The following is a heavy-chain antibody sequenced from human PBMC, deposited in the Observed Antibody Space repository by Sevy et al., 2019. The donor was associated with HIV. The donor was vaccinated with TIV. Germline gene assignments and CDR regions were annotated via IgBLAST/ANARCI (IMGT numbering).Heavy chain of an antibody. V-gene: IGHV3-21*01. D-gene: IGHD3-22*01. CDR3: ARLYDSSGYQPFDY. Sequence: GGSLRLSCAASGFTFSSYSMNWVRQAPGKGLEWVSSISSSSSYIYYADSVKGRFTISRDNAKNSLYLQMNSLRAEDTAVYYCARLYDSSGYQPFDYWGQRTLVTVSS. J-gene: IGHJ4*02. CDR1: GFTFSSYS. CDR2: ISSSSSYI.